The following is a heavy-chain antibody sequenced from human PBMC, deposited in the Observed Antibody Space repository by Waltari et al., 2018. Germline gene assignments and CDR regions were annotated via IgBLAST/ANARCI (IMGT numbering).Heavy chain of an antibody. CDR3: ARERHRLMEEGYLMALDP. D-gene: IGHD2-21*01. Sequence: QVQLVQSGAAVKKPGASVKVSFKASGYTLSDYGLIWVRQAPGQGLEWMGWISGNNGNTNHAQKFQGRLIMTEDTSATTVYMELTYLTSDDTAVYYCARERHRLMEEGYLMALDPWGQGTLVTVSS. V-gene: IGHV1-18*01. CDR1: GYTLSDYG. CDR2: ISGNNGNT. J-gene: IGHJ5*02.